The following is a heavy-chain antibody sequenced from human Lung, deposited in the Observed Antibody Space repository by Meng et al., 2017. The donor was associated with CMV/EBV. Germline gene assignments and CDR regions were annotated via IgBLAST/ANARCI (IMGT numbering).Heavy chain of an antibody. CDR1: GGSISSSGYY. D-gene: IGHD5-18*01. Sequence: SXTXSLXXTVSGGSISSSGYYWGWIRQPPGKGLEWIGSIYYSGNTYYKPSLKSRVAISVDTAKNHFSLKLSSVTAADTAVYFCASTQVVYTSAYGRFEYWXQGTLVTVSS. V-gene: IGHV4-39*02. CDR3: ASTQVVYTSAYGRFEY. CDR2: IYYSGNT. J-gene: IGHJ4*02.